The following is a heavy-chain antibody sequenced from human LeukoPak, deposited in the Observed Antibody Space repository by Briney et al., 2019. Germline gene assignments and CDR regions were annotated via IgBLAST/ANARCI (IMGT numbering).Heavy chain of an antibody. Sequence: GGSLRLSCSASGFTFKSYSMNLVRPAPGKGLEGVSSIISSRSYIYHAVSVRGRFTISRANAKNSLYLKMTSVRAEDTAVYECARGYITMVRGGIIGGFVYWGGGTLVTVST. J-gene: IGHJ4*02. CDR3: ARGYITMVRGGIIGGFVY. CDR1: GFTFKSYS. D-gene: IGHD3-10*01. V-gene: IGHV3-21*01. CDR2: IISSRSYI.